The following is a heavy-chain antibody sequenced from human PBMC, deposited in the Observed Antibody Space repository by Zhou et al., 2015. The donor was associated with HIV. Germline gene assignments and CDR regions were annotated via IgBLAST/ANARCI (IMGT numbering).Heavy chain of an antibody. CDR2: VSVYSGNT. J-gene: IGHJ4*02. CDR3: ARGSEQQLGRYYFDY. D-gene: IGHD6-13*01. CDR1: GGTFSSYG. Sequence: QVQLVQSGAEVKKPGSSVKVSCKASGGTFSSYGISWVRQAPGQGLEWMGWVSVYSGNTNYAQKLQGRVTMTTDTSTNTAYMELRTLRSDDTAVYYCARGSEQQLGRYYFDYWGQGTLVTVSS. V-gene: IGHV1-18*01.